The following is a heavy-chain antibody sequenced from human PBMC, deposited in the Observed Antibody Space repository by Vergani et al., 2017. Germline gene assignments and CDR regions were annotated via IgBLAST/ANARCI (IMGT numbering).Heavy chain of an antibody. CDR2: IRYSGST. J-gene: IGHJ5*02. CDR3: AREEGYYYGSGSYFYNWFDP. V-gene: IGHV4-39*07. CDR1: GASISSNSYY. D-gene: IGHD3-10*01. Sequence: QLQLQESGPGLVEPSETLSLTCTVSGASISSNSYYWGWVRQSPGNGLEWVGSIRYSGSTYYNPSLKSRVTISVDTSKNQFSLKLSSVTAADTAVYYCAREEGYYYGSGSYFYNWFDPWGQGTLVTVSS.